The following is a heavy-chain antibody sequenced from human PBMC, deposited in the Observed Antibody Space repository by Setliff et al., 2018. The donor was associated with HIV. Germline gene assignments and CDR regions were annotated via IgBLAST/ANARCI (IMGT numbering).Heavy chain of an antibody. CDR3: ARHAVPHYYDSSGPS. D-gene: IGHD3-22*01. CDR2: IYSGGTT. Sequence: ETLSLTCNVSGDSIGTGTHYWGWIRQPPGKGLEWIGNIYSGGTTYYNSSLRSRVTISVDTSKNQFSLKLNSVTAADTAVYYCARHAVPHYYDSSGPSWGPGTLVTVSS. V-gene: IGHV4-39*07. CDR1: GDSIGTGTHY. J-gene: IGHJ5*02.